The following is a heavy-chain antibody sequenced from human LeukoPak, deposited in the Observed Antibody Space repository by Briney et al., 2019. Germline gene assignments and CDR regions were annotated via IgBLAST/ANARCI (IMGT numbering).Heavy chain of an antibody. CDR2: INPNSGNT. CDR1: GFTFTNYD. J-gene: IGHJ3*02. Sequence: ASVKVSCKASGFTFTNYDINWVRQATGQGLEWLGWINPNSGNTGYAQKFQGRVTMTRNTAISTAYMELSSLRSEDTAVYYCARAQYGNYDYVWGSPIWGQGTMVTVSS. D-gene: IGHD3-16*01. CDR3: ARAQYGNYDYVWGSPI. V-gene: IGHV1-8*01.